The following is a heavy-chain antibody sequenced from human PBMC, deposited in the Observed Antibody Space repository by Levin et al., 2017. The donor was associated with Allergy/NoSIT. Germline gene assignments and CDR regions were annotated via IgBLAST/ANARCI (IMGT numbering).Heavy chain of an antibody. CDR2: ISGDGVHT. J-gene: IGHJ4*02. V-gene: IGHV3-23*01. Sequence: PPGGSLRLSCATSGFTFHNYAMTWVRQTPGKGLEWVSAISGDGVHTYYTDSVKGRFTNSRDNSKNTVYLQMNGLRAEDTAVYYCAKNIWDGTVVYDHWGQGTLVTVSS. D-gene: IGHD2/OR15-2a*01. CDR3: AKNIWDGTVVYDH. CDR1: GFTFHNYA.